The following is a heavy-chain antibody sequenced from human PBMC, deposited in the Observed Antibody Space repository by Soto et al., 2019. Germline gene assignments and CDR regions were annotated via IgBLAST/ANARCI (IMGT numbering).Heavy chain of an antibody. V-gene: IGHV4-4*02. D-gene: IGHD2-2*01. CDR1: GDSISSSNW. CDR3: ARARQYCSSTSCYLDP. J-gene: IGHJ5*02. CDR2: IHHSGST. Sequence: QVQLQESGPGLVKPSGTLSLTCAVSGDSISSSNWWNWVRQPPGKGLEWIGEIHHSGSTNYNPSLKSRVTISVDKSKNQFSLKLNSVTGADTAVYYCARARQYCSSTSCYLDPWGQGTLVTVSS.